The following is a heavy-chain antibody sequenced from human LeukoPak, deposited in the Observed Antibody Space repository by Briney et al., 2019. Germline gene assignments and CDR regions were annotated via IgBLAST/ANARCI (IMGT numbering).Heavy chain of an antibody. D-gene: IGHD3-22*01. CDR3: ASVLYYYDSSGYYPY. J-gene: IGHJ4*02. Sequence: ASVKVSCKASGGTFSSYAISWARQAPGQGLEWMGGIIPIFGTANYAQKFQGRVTITADESTSTAYMELSSLRSEDTAVYYCASVLYYYDSSGYYPYWGQGTLVTVSS. V-gene: IGHV1-69*13. CDR2: IIPIFGTA. CDR1: GGTFSSYA.